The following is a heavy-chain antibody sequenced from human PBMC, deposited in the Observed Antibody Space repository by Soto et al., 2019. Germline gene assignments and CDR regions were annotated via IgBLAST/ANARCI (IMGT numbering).Heavy chain of an antibody. Sequence: SETLSLTCTVSGGSISSYHWSWIRQPAGKGLEWIGRIYTSGSTNYNPSLKSRVTMSVDTSKNQFSLKLSSVTAADTAVYYCHGSSSWYEVSEYYYYGMDVWGQGTTVTVSS. CDR1: GGSISSYH. CDR3: HGSSSWYEVSEYYYYGMDV. V-gene: IGHV4-4*07. D-gene: IGHD6-13*01. J-gene: IGHJ6*02. CDR2: IYTSGST.